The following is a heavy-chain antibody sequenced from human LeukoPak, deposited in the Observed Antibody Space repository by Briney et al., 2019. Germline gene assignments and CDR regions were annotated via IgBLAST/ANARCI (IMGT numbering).Heavy chain of an antibody. CDR3: ASPKHYDFWSGHYGFDY. D-gene: IGHD3-3*01. V-gene: IGHV4-59*01. Sequence: SETLSLTCTVSGGSISSYYWSWIRQPPGKGLEWIGYIYYSGSTNYNPSLKSRVTISVDTSKNQFSLKLSSVTAADTAVYYCASPKHYDFWSGHYGFDYWGQGTLVTVSS. CDR1: GGSISSYY. J-gene: IGHJ4*02. CDR2: IYYSGST.